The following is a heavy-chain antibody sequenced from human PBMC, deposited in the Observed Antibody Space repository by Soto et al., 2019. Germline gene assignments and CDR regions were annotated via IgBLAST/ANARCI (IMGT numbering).Heavy chain of an antibody. V-gene: IGHV3-33*01. CDR1: GFTFSSYG. J-gene: IGHJ6*02. D-gene: IGHD5-18*01. CDR2: IWYDGSNK. Sequence: QVQLVESGGGVVQPGRSLRLSCAASGFTFSSYGMHWVRQAPGKGLEWVAVIWYDGSNKYYADSVKGRFTISRDNSKNTLYLQMNSLRAEDTAVYYCARGGVDTAMDRYYYYGMDVWGQGTTVTVSS. CDR3: ARGGVDTAMDRYYYYGMDV.